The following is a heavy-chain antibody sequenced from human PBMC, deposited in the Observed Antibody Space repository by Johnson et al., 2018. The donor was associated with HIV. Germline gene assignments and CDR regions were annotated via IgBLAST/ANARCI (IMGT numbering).Heavy chain of an antibody. CDR1: GFTLDNYG. V-gene: IGHV3-30*09. Sequence: QVQLVESGGGVVRPGGSLRLSCAASGFTLDNYGMHWVRQAPGKGLEWVAFTPNDASNKYYAGSVEGRFAIFRDNSKNTLYLQMNSLRLEDTAVYYCARSSFGVVLIGNIWGQGTMVTVSS. J-gene: IGHJ3*02. D-gene: IGHD3-3*01. CDR3: ARSSFGVVLIGNI. CDR2: TPNDASNK.